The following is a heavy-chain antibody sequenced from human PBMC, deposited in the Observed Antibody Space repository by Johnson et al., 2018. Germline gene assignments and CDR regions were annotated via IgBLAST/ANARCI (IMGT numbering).Heavy chain of an antibody. CDR2: IWHDGSHN. V-gene: IGHV3-33*01. D-gene: IGHD3-10*01. J-gene: IGHJ6*02. Sequence: QVQLVESGGGVVQXGRSXRLXCAASGFTFRNYGMFWVRQAPGKGLEWVAVIWHDGSHNFYADSARGRFTISRNNSRDTLCLQMDSLRAEDTAVYYCARDPMDYYGMDVWGQGTTVTVSS. CDR3: ARDPMDYYGMDV. CDR1: GFTFRNYG.